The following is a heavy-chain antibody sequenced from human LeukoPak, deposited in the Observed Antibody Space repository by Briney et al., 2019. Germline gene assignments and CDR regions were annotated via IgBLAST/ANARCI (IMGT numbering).Heavy chain of an antibody. D-gene: IGHD2-2*01. Sequence: PSQTLSLTCTVSGGSISSGDYYWSWIRQPPGTGLEWIGYIYYSGSTYYNPSLRSRVTMSVDTSKNQFSLKLSSVTAADTAVYYCATDIVVVPRRYYNMDVWGKGTTVTVSS. CDR1: GGSISSGDYY. J-gene: IGHJ6*03. CDR3: ATDIVVVPRRYYNMDV. CDR2: IYYSGST. V-gene: IGHV4-30-4*08.